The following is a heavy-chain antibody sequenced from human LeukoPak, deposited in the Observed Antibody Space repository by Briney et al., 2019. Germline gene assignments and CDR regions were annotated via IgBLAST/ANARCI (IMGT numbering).Heavy chain of an antibody. Sequence: KPSETLSLTCTVSGGSISSYYWSWIRQPPGKGLEWIGYIYYSGTTNYNPSLKSRVTISVDTSKNQFSLKLSSVTAADTAVYYCARYRYSSGLDYWGQGTLVTVSS. D-gene: IGHD6-19*01. CDR3: ARYRYSSGLDY. CDR2: IYYSGTT. J-gene: IGHJ4*02. CDR1: GGSISSYY. V-gene: IGHV4-59*01.